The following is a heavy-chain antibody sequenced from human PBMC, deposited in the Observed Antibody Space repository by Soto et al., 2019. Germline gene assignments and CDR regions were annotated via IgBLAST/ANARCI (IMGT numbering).Heavy chain of an antibody. V-gene: IGHV1-69*01. J-gene: IGHJ4*02. CDR3: AAPGGYDISGYYYEYYFDY. CDR1: GGTFSSYA. D-gene: IGHD3-22*01. Sequence: QVQLVQSGAEVKKPGSSVKVSCKASGGTFSSYAISWVRQAPGQGLEWMGGIIPIFGTANYAQKFQGRVTITADESTSTAYMELSSLRSEDTAVYYCAAPGGYDISGYYYEYYFDYWGQGTLVTVSS. CDR2: IIPIFGTA.